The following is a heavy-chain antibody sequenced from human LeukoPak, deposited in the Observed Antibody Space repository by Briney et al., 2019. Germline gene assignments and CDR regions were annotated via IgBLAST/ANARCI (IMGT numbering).Heavy chain of an antibody. CDR2: ISGSGGST. J-gene: IGHJ6*03. CDR1: GFTFSSYA. D-gene: IGHD3-10*01. Sequence: PGGSLRLSCAASGFTFSSYAMSWVRQAPGKGLEWVSAISGSGGSTYYADSVKGRFTISRDNSKNTLFLQVNSLRVEDTAVYYCAKDGFGDLFYSYYYMDVWGKGTTVTVSS. V-gene: IGHV3-23*01. CDR3: AKDGFGDLFYSYYYMDV.